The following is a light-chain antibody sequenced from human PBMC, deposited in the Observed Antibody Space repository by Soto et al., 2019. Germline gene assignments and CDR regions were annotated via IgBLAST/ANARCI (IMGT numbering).Light chain of an antibody. CDR1: TSKIGPGYD. CDR3: QSYDSSLSGHYV. V-gene: IGLV1-40*01. J-gene: IGLJ1*01. CDR2: GNS. Sequence: QSVLTQPPPVSGAPGRRVPFSCMGSTSKIGPGYDVHWYQQLPGTAPKLLIYGNSNRPSGVPDRFSGSKSGTSASLTITGLQAEDEADYCCQSYDSSLSGHYVFGTGTKVTVL.